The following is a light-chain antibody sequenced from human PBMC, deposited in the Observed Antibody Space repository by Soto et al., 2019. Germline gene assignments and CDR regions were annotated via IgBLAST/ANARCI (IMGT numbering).Light chain of an antibody. Sequence: VMTQAPATLSVSPGERATLSCRASQTINNNVAWYQLKDGQVPRLVIYGASTRATDIPARFSGSGSGTEFTLTIRSVQPDDFATYYSQQYNSYSPWTFGQGTRV. CDR2: GAS. CDR3: QQYNSYSPWT. CDR1: QTINNN. J-gene: IGKJ1*01. V-gene: IGKV3-15*01.